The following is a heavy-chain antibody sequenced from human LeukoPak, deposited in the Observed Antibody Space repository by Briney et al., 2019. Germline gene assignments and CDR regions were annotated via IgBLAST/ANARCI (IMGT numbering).Heavy chain of an antibody. D-gene: IGHD3-10*01. Sequence: ASVKVSCKASGYLFNSYDINWVRQATGHGLEWMGWINPNSGSSDSAQKFQGRVTMTADTSISTAYMELSSLRFVDTAVYYCATGPIFGSGSYFDQWGQGTLVTVSS. V-gene: IGHV1-8*01. CDR1: GYLFNSYD. J-gene: IGHJ4*02. CDR3: ATGPIFGSGSYFDQ. CDR2: INPNSGSS.